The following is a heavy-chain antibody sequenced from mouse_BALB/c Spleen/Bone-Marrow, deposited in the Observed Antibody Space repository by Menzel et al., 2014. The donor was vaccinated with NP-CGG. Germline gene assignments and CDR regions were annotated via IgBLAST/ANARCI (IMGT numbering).Heavy chain of an antibody. V-gene: IGHV5-17*02. J-gene: IGHJ1*01. D-gene: IGHD4-1*01. CDR3: ARGGNWDDFDV. CDR1: GFTXSXFX. Sequence: EVQGVESGGGLVQPGGSRKLSCAASGFTXSXFXMHWVRQAPEXXXXWVAYISSGSTAICYADTVKGRFTISRDNPKNTLFLQMTSLRSEDTAMYYCARGGNWDDFDVWGAGTTVTVSS. CDR2: ISSGSTAI.